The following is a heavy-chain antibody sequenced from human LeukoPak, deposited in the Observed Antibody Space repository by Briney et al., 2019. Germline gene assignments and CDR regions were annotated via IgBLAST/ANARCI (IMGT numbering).Heavy chain of an antibody. V-gene: IGHV4-30-2*01. CDR3: ARDHTTYGDYASDYFDY. CDR2: IYHSGST. Sequence: SQTLSLTCAVSGGSISSGGYSWSWIRQPPGKGLEWIGYIYHSGSTNYNPSLKSRVTMSVDTSKNQFSLKLSSVTAADTAVYYCARDHTTYGDYASDYFDYWGQGTLVTVSS. J-gene: IGHJ4*02. CDR1: GGSISSGGYS. D-gene: IGHD4-17*01.